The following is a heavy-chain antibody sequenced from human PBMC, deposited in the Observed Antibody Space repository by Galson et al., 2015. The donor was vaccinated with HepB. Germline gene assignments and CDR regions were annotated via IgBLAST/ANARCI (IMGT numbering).Heavy chain of an antibody. CDR3: ARDLGGCSGGSCYSVFYYYGMDV. CDR1: GDSVSSNSAA. V-gene: IGHV6-1*01. J-gene: IGHJ6*02. Sequence: CAISGDSVSSNSAAWNWIRQSPSRGLEWLGRTYYRSKWYNDYAVSVKSRITINPDTSKNQFSLQLNSVTPEDTAVYYCARDLGGCSGGSCYSVFYYYGMDVWGQRTTVTVSS. CDR2: TYYRSKWYN. D-gene: IGHD2-15*01.